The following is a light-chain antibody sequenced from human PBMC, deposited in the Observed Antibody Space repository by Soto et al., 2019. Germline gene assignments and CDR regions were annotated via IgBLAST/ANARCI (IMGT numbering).Light chain of an antibody. Sequence: VLTQPPSASGNPGQTVTISCSGSSSNIGINYVYWYQQLPGTAPKLLIYRNSQRPSGIPDRFSSSKSGTSASLAISGLRSEDEADYYCAAWDDSLGSHAVFGGGTQLTVL. J-gene: IGLJ7*01. CDR2: RNS. CDR3: AAWDDSLGSHAV. V-gene: IGLV1-47*01. CDR1: SSNIGINY.